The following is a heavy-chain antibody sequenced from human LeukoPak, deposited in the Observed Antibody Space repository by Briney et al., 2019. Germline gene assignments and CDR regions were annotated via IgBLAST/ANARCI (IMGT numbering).Heavy chain of an antibody. V-gene: IGHV3-30-3*01. J-gene: IGHJ4*02. CDR2: ISYDGSIK. Sequence: PGGSLRLSCAASGFTFSSYAMHWVRQAPGKGLEWVAVISYDGSIKYYADSVKGPFTISTDISKSTLSLQMNSLRPEDTALYYCARDLSNVPGQYWGQGTLVTVSS. CDR3: ARDLSNVPGQY. D-gene: IGHD3-10*02. CDR1: GFTFSSYA.